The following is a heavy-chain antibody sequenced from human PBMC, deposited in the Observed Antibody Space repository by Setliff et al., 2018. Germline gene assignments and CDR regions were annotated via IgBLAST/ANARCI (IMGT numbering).Heavy chain of an antibody. CDR2: MCKGEP. D-gene: IGHD3-3*01. J-gene: IGHJ5*02. Sequence: SETLSLTCTVSGGSVSECFWTWIRQPAGKGLEWIGRMCKGEPTTTLPSGVEAICQWSSRRIRKSKNQFSMTLSCVTAADTARYFCARERQGGFLEWSPLDPWGQGILVTVSS. V-gene: IGHV4-4*07. CDR3: ARERQGGFLEWSPLDP. CDR1: GGSVSECF.